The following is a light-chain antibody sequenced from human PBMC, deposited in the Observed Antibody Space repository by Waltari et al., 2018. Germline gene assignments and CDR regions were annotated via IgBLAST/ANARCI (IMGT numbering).Light chain of an antibody. Sequence: QSALTQPPSASGSPGQTVIISCTGTRRDIGAYKYVSWYQQIPGRAPALIIYEVDRRPPGVPDRFSGSKSGNTASLTVSGLQTEDEGDYYCSSYAGSNKLIFGGVTKLTVL. J-gene: IGLJ2*01. CDR2: EVD. CDR3: SSYAGSNKLI. CDR1: RRDIGAYKY. V-gene: IGLV2-8*01.